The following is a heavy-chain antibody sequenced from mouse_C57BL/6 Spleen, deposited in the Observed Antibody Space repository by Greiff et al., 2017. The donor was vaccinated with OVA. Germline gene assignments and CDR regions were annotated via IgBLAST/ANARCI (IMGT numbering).Heavy chain of an antibody. J-gene: IGHJ2*01. CDR2: ISSGSSTI. V-gene: IGHV5-17*01. CDR3: ARGDYYGSVDY. Sequence: DVMLVESGGGLVKPGGSLKLSCAASGFTFSDYGMHWVRQAPEKGLEWVAYISSGSSTIYYADTVKGRFTISRDNAKNTLFLQMTSLRSEDTAMYYCARGDYYGSVDYWGQGTTLTVSS. CDR1: GFTFSDYG. D-gene: IGHD1-1*01.